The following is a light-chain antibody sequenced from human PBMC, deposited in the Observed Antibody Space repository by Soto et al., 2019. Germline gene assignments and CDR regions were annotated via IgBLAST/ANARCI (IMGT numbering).Light chain of an antibody. V-gene: IGKV3-20*01. J-gene: IGKJ5*01. Sequence: EILFTQSPGTLSLSPGESATLSCRASQSVSSSYLAWYQQKPGKAPRLLIYGESSRATGIPDRFSGSGSGTDFTLTISRLEHEDFAVYYCQQWGTFGQGTRLEIK. CDR3: QQWGT. CDR1: QSVSSSY. CDR2: GES.